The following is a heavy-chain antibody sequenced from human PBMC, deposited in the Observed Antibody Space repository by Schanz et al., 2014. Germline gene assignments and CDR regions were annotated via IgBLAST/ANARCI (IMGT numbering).Heavy chain of an antibody. J-gene: IGHJ4*02. CDR3: ATCSGGTCHAKPVLDN. CDR2: ISPLLGVA. CDR1: GGTFVTFF. D-gene: IGHD2-15*01. Sequence: QVHLVQSATEVKESGSSVKVSCKPSGGTFVTFFFTWVRQAPGQGPQWMGRISPLLGVANYAQEFQGRLTITADTSTSTAYMELSSLRSEDTAVYYCATCSGGTCHAKPVLDNWGQGTPVTVSS. V-gene: IGHV1-69*02.